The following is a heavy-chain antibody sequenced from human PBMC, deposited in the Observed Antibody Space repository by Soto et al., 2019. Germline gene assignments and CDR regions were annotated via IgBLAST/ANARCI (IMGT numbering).Heavy chain of an antibody. CDR1: GFTFSSYS. CDR2: ISSSSSYI. V-gene: IGHV3-21*01. Sequence: PGGSLRLSCAASGFTFSSYSMNWVRQAPGKGLEWVSSISSSSSYIYYADSVKGRFTISRDNAKNSLYLQMNSLRAEDTAVYYCARDRDHSKRKDYWGQGTLVTVSS. J-gene: IGHJ4*02. CDR3: ARDRDHSKRKDY.